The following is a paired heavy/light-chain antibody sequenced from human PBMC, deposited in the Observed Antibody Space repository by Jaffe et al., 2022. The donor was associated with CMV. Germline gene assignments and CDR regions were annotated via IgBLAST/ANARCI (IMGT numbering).Heavy chain of an antibody. CDR2: ITSGGNT. Sequence: QVQLQQSGPGLVQPSETLSLSCTVSGGSISDFHWNWIRQPAGKRLEWIGRITSGGNTDYTASLRSRVTVSVDTSKNQLSLNLRSVTAADTAVYYCARGTGDGDYYFDLWGQGTLVTVSS. V-gene: IGHV4-4*07. CDR3: ARGTGDGDYYFDL. CDR1: GGSISDFH. D-gene: IGHD7-27*01. J-gene: IGHJ4*02.
Light chain of an antibody. CDR3: QHCYYSPRT. CDR2: WAS. Sequence: DIVMTQSPDSLAVSLGERATVNCKSSQSVFSSSKNRNYLAWYQQKPGQPPKLLIYWASTRESGVPERFSGSGSGTDFTLTINGLQAEDVAIYYCQHCYYSPRTFGQGTKVE. V-gene: IGKV4-1*01. J-gene: IGKJ2*01. CDR1: QSVFSSSKNRNY.